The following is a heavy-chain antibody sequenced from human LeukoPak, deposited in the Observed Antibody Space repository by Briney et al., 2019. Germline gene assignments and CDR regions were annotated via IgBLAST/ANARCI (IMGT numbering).Heavy chain of an antibody. CDR1: GGTFSSYA. J-gene: IGHJ4*02. V-gene: IGHV1-69*13. D-gene: IGHD6-19*01. CDR3: ARRSSGWYTLDY. Sequence: SVKVSCKASGGTFSSYAISWVRQAPGQGLEWMGGIIPIFGTANYAQKFQGRVTITADESTSTAYVELSSLRSEDTAVYYCARRSSGWYTLDYWGQGTLVTVSS. CDR2: IIPIFGTA.